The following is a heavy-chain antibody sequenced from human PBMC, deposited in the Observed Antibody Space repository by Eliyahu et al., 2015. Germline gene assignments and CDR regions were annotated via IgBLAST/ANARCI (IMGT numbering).Heavy chain of an antibody. CDR1: GDSISNYY. D-gene: IGHD4-17*01. Sequence: QVQLQESGPGLVKPSETLSLICTVSGDSISNYYWSWIRQPPGKGLEWIGYSYYSRSTNYNPSLKSRVTISVDTSKSQISLKLNSVTAADTAVYYCAQGDGDFNWFDPWGQGTQVTVSS. J-gene: IGHJ5*02. V-gene: IGHV4-59*01. CDR2: SYYSRST. CDR3: AQGDGDFNWFDP.